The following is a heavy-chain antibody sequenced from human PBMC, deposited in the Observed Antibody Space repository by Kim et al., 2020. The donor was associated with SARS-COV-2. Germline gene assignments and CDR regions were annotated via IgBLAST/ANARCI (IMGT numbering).Heavy chain of an antibody. D-gene: IGHD2-2*01. CDR1: GGSISSYY. V-gene: IGHV4-59*08. CDR2: IYYSGST. J-gene: IGHJ4*02. CDR3: ARHTVPPAATRATSDYFDY. Sequence: SETLSLTCTVSGGSISSYYWSWIRQPPGKGLEWIGYIYYSGSTNYNPSLKSRVTISVDTSKNQFSLKLSSVTAADTAVYYCARHTVPPAATRATSDYFDYWGQGTLVTVSS.